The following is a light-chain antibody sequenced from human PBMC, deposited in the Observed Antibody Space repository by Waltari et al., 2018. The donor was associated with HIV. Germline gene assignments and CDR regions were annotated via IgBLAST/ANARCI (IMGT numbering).Light chain of an antibody. CDR1: SGSVSHPNY. J-gene: IGLJ3*02. CDR2: STS. V-gene: IGLV8-61*01. CDR3: VLYMGSGNML. Sequence: QTVVTQEPSFSVSPGETVTLTCGLRSGSVSHPNYPSWYQQTPGQAPRTCIYSTSARSSGVPDRFAGSMIGNKAALTITGAQADDECDYCCVLYMGSGNMLFGGGTKLAVL.